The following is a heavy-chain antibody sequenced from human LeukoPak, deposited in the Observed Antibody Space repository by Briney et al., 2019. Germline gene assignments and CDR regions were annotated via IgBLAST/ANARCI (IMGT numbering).Heavy chain of an antibody. D-gene: IGHD2-2*01. CDR3: ARDPCSSTSCYRYPYYYYGMDV. J-gene: IGHJ6*02. CDR2: IYYRRTT. V-gene: IGHV4-38-2*02. Sequence: PSETLSLTCTVSGYSISSGYDWGWIRQPPGKGLEWIGSIYYRRTTYYNPSLKSRVTISIDTSKNHFSLRLSSTTAADTAVYYCARDPCSSTSCYRYPYYYYGMDVWGQGTTVTVSS. CDR1: GYSISSGYD.